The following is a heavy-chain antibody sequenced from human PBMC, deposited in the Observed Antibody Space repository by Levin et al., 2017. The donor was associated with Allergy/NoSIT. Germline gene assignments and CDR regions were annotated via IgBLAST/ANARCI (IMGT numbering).Heavy chain of an antibody. CDR1: GFTFSDYY. D-gene: IGHD3-16*02. Sequence: GESLKISCAASGFTFSDYYMSWIRQAPGKGLEWVSYISSSGSTIYYADSVKGRFTISRDNAKNSLYLQMNSLRAEDTAVYYCARSRDYDYVWGSYRTFDYWGQGTLVTVSS. J-gene: IGHJ4*02. CDR3: ARSRDYDYVWGSYRTFDY. V-gene: IGHV3-11*01. CDR2: ISSSGSTI.